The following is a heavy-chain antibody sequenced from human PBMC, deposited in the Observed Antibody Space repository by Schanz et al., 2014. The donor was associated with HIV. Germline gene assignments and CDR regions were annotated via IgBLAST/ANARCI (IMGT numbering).Heavy chain of an antibody. V-gene: IGHV3-74*01. D-gene: IGHD3-3*01. CDR3: IGDAFGSKDV. J-gene: IGHJ6*02. Sequence: VQLVESGGGLVKPGRSLRLSCAASGFTFSTTAMSWVRQAPGKGLVWVSRINVNGMIRDYADSVRGRFTISRDNARNTVHLQMSSLRTDDTAVYHCIGDAFGSKDVWGQGTTVTVSS. CDR2: INVNGMIR. CDR1: GFTFSTTA.